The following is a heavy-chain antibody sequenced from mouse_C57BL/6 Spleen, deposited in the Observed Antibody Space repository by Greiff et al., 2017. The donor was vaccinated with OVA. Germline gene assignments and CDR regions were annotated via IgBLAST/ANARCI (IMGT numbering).Heavy chain of an antibody. CDR1: GFTFSSYA. J-gene: IGHJ4*01. D-gene: IGHD1-1*01. Sequence: DVMLVESGGGLVKPGGSLKLSCAASGFTFSSYAMSWVRQTPEKRLEWVATISDGGSYTYYPDNVKGRFTISRDNAKNNLYLQMSHLKSEDTAMYYCARHGTYYYAMDYWGQGTSVTVSS. CDR3: ARHGTYYYAMDY. V-gene: IGHV5-4*03. CDR2: ISDGGSYT.